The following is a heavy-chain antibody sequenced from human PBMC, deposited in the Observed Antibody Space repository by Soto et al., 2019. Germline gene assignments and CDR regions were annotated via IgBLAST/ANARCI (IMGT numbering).Heavy chain of an antibody. Sequence: QVQLQQWGAGLLKPSETLSLTCAVYGGSFSGYYWSGIRQPPGKRLEWLGEINDSGSTNYNPSLNCRVTISVDTSKHQFSLKLSSVTAADTDVYYCASGGHYGSHYYYYGMHVWGQGTTVTVSS. V-gene: IGHV4-34*01. J-gene: IGHJ6*02. CDR2: INDSGST. CDR1: GGSFSGYY. CDR3: ASGGHYGSHYYYYGMHV. D-gene: IGHD3-10*01.